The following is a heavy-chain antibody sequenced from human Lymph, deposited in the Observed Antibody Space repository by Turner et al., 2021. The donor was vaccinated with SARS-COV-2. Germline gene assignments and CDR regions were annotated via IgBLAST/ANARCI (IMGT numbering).Heavy chain of an antibody. CDR2: IGYEGSNT. J-gene: IGHJ4*02. D-gene: IGHD4-4*01. CDR1: GFTFSSYG. V-gene: IGHV3-33*01. Sequence: VQLVGPGAGGVHPGRSLRTPSAAYGFTFSSYGLHWVRQAPGKGLGWVEGIGYEGSNTYYAHSVKGRFTITRDNSKNTPYVQMSSLRAEDTAVYYCARDSDYSGNGQGLDYWGQGTLVTVSS. CDR3: ARDSDYSGNGQGLDY.